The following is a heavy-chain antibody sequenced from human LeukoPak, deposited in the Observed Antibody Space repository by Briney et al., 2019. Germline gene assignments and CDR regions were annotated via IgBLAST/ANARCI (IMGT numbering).Heavy chain of an antibody. CDR3: ARGTVQMGMGERYFDN. V-gene: IGHV4-59*01. D-gene: IGHD1-1*01. CDR1: GGSISTYY. CDR2: IYYSGST. J-gene: IGHJ4*02. Sequence: SETLSLTCTVSGGSISTYYWSWIRQPPGKGLEWIGYIYYSGSTNYNPSLKSRITISVDTSRNQFSLSLSSVTAEDTAVYYCARGTVQMGMGERYFDNWGQGTLVTVSP.